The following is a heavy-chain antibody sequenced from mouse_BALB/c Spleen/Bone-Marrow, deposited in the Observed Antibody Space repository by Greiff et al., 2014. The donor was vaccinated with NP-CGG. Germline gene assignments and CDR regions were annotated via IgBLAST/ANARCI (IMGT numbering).Heavy chain of an antibody. D-gene: IGHD2-3*01. CDR2: IWAGESK. J-gene: IGHJ1*01. V-gene: IGHV2-9*02. Sequence: QVQLKDSGPGLVAPSQHLSITRTVSGFSLPSYGVPWVRQPPGKGLEGLGVIWAGESKNYNSALMSRLSISKDNSKSQVFLKMNRLQTDDTAMYYCARVYLWYFDVWGAGTTVTVSS. CDR1: GFSLPSYG. CDR3: ARVYLWYFDV.